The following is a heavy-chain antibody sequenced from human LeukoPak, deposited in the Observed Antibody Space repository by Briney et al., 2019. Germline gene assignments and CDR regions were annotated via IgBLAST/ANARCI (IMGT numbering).Heavy chain of an antibody. Sequence: ASVKVSCKASGYTFTGYYMHWVRQAPGQGLEWMGWINPNSGGTNYAQKFQGRVTMTRDTSISTAYMELSRLRSDDTAVYYCARVLSITGTPYYYMDVWGKGTTVTVSS. V-gene: IGHV1-2*02. CDR2: INPNSGGT. CDR3: ARVLSITGTPYYYMDV. D-gene: IGHD1-20*01. CDR1: GYTFTGYY. J-gene: IGHJ6*03.